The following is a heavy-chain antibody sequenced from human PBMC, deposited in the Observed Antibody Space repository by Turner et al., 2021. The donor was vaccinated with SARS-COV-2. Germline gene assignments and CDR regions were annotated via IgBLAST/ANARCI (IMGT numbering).Heavy chain of an antibody. D-gene: IGHD2-15*01. V-gene: IGHV4-59*01. CDR2: VYYRGST. Sequence: QVQLQESGPRLVKPPETLSPTRTVSGGSTSRYYWSWIREPPGKGLGWSADVYYRGSTNYNPSLRSRITISVATSKNHFSLKPSSVTAADTAVYYCARDACSGGSCYPDYYYGMDVWGQGTTVTVSS. CDR3: ARDACSGGSCYPDYYYGMDV. CDR1: GGSTSRYY. J-gene: IGHJ6*02.